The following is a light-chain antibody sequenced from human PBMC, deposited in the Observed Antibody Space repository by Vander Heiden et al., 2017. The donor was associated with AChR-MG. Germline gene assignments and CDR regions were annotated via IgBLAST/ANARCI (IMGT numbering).Light chain of an antibody. CDR3: QVWDTTSVV. J-gene: IGLJ3*02. Sequence: SYSLTQPPSASVAPGQTARSPCGEDNIGTKRVHWHPQKPGQSTVVVVHHDNDRPSGIPERFSGSNSGNTATLTISRVEAEDEADYYCQVWDTTSVVFGGGTKLTVL. CDR2: HDN. CDR1: NIGTKR. V-gene: IGLV3-21*02.